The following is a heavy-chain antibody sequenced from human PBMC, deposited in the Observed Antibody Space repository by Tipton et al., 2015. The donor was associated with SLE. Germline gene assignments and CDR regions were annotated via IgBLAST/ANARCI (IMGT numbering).Heavy chain of an antibody. CDR2: IREDGSEK. D-gene: IGHD1-26*01. J-gene: IGHJ3*01. CDR1: GFTFSNNW. V-gene: IGHV3-7*01. CDR3: VREYQGRFYVNGAFDV. Sequence: SLRLSCIVSGFTFSNNWMAWVRQAPGKGLEWVAHIREDGSEKFHVDSVRGRFAISRDNAKNSLYLHMNSLRAEDTAVYYCVREYQGRFYVNGAFDVWGQGTVETV.